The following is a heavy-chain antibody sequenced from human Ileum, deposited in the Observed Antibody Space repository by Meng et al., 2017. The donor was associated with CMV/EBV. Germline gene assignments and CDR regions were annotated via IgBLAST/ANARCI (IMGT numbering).Heavy chain of an antibody. CDR2: IYHSGST. J-gene: IGHJ4*02. Sequence: GSLRLSCTVSGGSITSNDWWTWVRQPPGKGLEWIGEIYHSGSTNYDPSLKSRVTISVDKSKNHFSLRLSSVTAADTAVYYCARGEAYGDYAYFDYWGQGTLVTVSS. CDR1: GGSITSNDW. V-gene: IGHV4-4*02. CDR3: ARGEAYGDYAYFDY. D-gene: IGHD4-17*01.